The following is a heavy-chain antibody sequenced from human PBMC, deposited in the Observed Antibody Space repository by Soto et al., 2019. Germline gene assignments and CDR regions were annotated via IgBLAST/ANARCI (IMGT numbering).Heavy chain of an antibody. Sequence: GASVAVCWAACGEGFASCARRWVRQAPGQRLEWMGWINAGNGNTKYSQKFQGRVTITRDTSASTAYMELSSLRSEDTAVYYCARDTRAYYDFWRSVWFDPWGQGTLVTVSS. CDR1: GEGFASCA. D-gene: IGHD3-3*01. V-gene: IGHV1-3*01. CDR3: ARDTRAYYDFWRSVWFDP. J-gene: IGHJ5*02. CDR2: INAGNGNT.